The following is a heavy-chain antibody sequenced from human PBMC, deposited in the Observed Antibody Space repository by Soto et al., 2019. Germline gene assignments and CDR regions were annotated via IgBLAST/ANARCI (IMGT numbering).Heavy chain of an antibody. J-gene: IGHJ4*02. CDR2: ISGSGGGT. V-gene: IGHV3-23*01. Sequence: GGSLRLSCAASGFTFSSYAMRWVRQAPGQGLEWVSSISGSGGGTYYADSVKGRFTFSRDNSKNTLYLQMNSLRAEDTAVYYCAKFGMATTKRSPPYYIDYWGQGALVTASS. CDR3: AKFGMATTKRSPPYYIDY. CDR1: GFTFSSYA. D-gene: IGHD1-1*01.